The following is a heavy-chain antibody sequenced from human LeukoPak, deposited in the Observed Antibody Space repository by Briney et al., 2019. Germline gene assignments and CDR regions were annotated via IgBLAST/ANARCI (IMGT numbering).Heavy chain of an antibody. CDR1: GFTFDDYA. CDR3: AKSYSSSWYAEYFQH. J-gene: IGHJ1*01. Sequence: GGSLRLSCAASGFTFDDYAMHWVRQAPGKGLEWVSGISWNSGSIGYADSVRGRFTISRDNAKNSLYLQMNSLRAEDMALYYCAKSYSSSWYAEYFQHWGQGTLVTVSS. CDR2: ISWNSGSI. V-gene: IGHV3-9*03. D-gene: IGHD6-13*01.